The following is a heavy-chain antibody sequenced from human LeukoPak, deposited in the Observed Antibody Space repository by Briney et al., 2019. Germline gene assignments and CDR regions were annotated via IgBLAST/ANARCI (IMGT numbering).Heavy chain of an antibody. V-gene: IGHV1-18*01. CDR3: VREDRSSPNCYLEDY. D-gene: IGHD2-2*01. Sequence: ASVKVSCKTSGYTFTSYDVNWVRQAPGQGLEWMGWINPYNGDTKYAQNVQGRVTMSTDTSTSTVYLEFRSLRSDDTAVYYCVREDRSSPNCYLEDYWGQGTLVTVSS. J-gene: IGHJ4*02. CDR2: INPYNGDT. CDR1: GYTFTSYD.